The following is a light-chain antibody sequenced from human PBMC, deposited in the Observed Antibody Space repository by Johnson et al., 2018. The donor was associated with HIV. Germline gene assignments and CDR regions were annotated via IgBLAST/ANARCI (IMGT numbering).Light chain of an antibody. CDR3: GTWHTSLSAGGV. V-gene: IGLV1-51*01. CDR1: SSNIGNNY. J-gene: IGLJ1*01. Sequence: QSLLTQSPSVSAAPGQKVTISCSGSSSNIGNNYVSWYQQLPGTAPKLLMYDNNKLPSGISDRFSGSKSGTSATLGITGLQTGDEADYYCGTWHTSLSAGGVFGTGTKVTVL. CDR2: DNN.